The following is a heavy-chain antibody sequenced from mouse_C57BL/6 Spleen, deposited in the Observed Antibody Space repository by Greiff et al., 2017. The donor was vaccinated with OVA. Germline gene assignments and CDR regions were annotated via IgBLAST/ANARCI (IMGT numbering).Heavy chain of an antibody. CDR2: IYPGSGNT. D-gene: IGHD2-2*01. J-gene: IGHJ2*01. CDR3: AREGDGYDGYFDY. Sequence: VQLQQSGPELVKPGASVKISCKASGYSFTSYYIHWVKQRPGQGLEWIGWIYPGSGNTKYNEKFKGKATLTADTSSSTAYMQLSSLTSEDSAVYYCAREGDGYDGYFDYWGQGTTLTVSS. V-gene: IGHV1-66*01. CDR1: GYSFTSYY.